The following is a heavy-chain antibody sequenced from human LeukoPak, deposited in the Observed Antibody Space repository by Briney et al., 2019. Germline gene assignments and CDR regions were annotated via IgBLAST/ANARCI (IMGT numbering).Heavy chain of an antibody. Sequence: GGSLRLTCAASRFTVSSNYMSWVRQAPGKGLEWVSVIYSGGSTYYADSVKGRFTISRDNSKNTLCLQMNSLRAEDTVVYYCARSGIQLWGFDYWGQGTLVTVSS. CDR1: RFTVSSNY. V-gene: IGHV3-66*02. CDR3: ARSGIQLWGFDY. CDR2: IYSGGST. D-gene: IGHD5-18*01. J-gene: IGHJ4*02.